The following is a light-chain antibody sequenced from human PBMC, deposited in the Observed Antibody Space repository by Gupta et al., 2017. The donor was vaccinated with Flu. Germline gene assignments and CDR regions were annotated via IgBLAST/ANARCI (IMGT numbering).Light chain of an antibody. J-gene: IGLJ2*01. Sequence: QSALTQPASVSGSPGQSITISCTGSSTNVGNYNLVSWYQRLPGKAPKLMIYEDTKRPPSVSNRFSGSKSGNTASLTISGLQAEDEADYYCCSYAGSSNLRFGGGTTVTVL. CDR1: STNVGNYNL. CDR2: EDT. CDR3: CSYAGSSNLR. V-gene: IGLV2-23*01.